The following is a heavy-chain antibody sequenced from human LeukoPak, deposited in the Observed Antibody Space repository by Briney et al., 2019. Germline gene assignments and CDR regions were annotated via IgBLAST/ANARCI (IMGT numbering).Heavy chain of an antibody. CDR2: IKQDGSEK. V-gene: IGHV3-7*03. D-gene: IGHD2-8*02. CDR1: RSTERSVW. Sequence: AESLTLSWVPSRSTERSVWMKWVRQAPGKGLEWVANIKQDGSEKYYVDSVRGRFTISRDNAKNSLYLQMNSLRTEDTAVYYCAAGGAYWGQGTLVTVSS. CDR3: AAGGAY. J-gene: IGHJ4*02.